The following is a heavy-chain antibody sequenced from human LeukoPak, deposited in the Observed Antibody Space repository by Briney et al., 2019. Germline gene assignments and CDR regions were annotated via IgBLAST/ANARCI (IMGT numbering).Heavy chain of an antibody. V-gene: IGHV3-74*01. Sequence: GGSLRLSCAASGFTFSSHWMHWVRQAPGKGLVWVSIINTDGSTTRYADSVEGRFTISRDNARNALYLEMNSPRVEDTAVYFCARDTSRTMDVWGQGTTVTV. CDR1: GFTFSSHW. CDR2: INTDGSTT. CDR3: ARDTSRTMDV. J-gene: IGHJ6*02.